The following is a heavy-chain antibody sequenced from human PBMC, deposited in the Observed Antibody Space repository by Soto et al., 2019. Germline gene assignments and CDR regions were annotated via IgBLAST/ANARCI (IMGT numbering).Heavy chain of an antibody. V-gene: IGHV1-69*13. J-gene: IGHJ4*02. CDR1: GGTFSSYA. CDR3: ARSPPKYGEGESKFDY. D-gene: IGHD4-17*01. Sequence: ASVKVSCKASGGTFSSYAISWVRQAPGQGLEWMGGIIPIFGTANYAQKFQGRVTITADESTSTAYMELSSLRSEDTAVYYCARSPPKYGEGESKFDYWGQGTLVTVSS. CDR2: IIPIFGTA.